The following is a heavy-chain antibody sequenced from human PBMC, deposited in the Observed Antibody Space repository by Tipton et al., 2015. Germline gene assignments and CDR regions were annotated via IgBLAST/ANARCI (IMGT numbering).Heavy chain of an antibody. CDR1: GASVSSGYYH. D-gene: IGHD2-21*02. CDR2: ISNSGNT. V-gene: IGHV4-61*01. J-gene: IGHJ4*02. CDR3: ARTRGVQSSDWEVH. Sequence: TLSLTCTVSGASVSSGYYHWTWIRQPPGKGLEWIGYISNSGNTKYNPSLKSRVTISVDTSENRFSLRLTSVTAADTAMYYCARTRGVQSSDWEVHWGQGILVNVSS.